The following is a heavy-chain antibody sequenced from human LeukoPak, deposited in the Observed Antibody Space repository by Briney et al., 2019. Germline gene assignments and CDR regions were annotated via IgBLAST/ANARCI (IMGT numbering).Heavy chain of an antibody. Sequence: SETLSLTCTVSGGSVNSVTYYWSWIRQPPGKGLEWIGYIYYSGSTNYNPSLKSRVTISVDTSKNQFSLKLSSVTAADTAIYYCARTKYYRGVNWFDPWGQGTLVTVSS. J-gene: IGHJ5*02. CDR2: IYYSGST. CDR1: GGSVNSVTYY. CDR3: ARTKYYRGVNWFDP. D-gene: IGHD3-10*01. V-gene: IGHV4-61*01.